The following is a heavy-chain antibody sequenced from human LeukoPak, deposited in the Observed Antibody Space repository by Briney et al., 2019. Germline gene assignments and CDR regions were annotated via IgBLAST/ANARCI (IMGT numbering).Heavy chain of an antibody. CDR2: MSSNGGST. CDR3: ARAPNNIVLMVYLDY. CDR1: GFTFSSYA. J-gene: IGHJ4*02. Sequence: GGSLRLSCAASGFTFSSYAMHWVRQAPGKGLEYVSAMSSNGGSTYYANSVKGRFTISRDNSKNTLYLQMCSLRAEDMAVYYCARAPNNIVLMVYLDYWGQGTLVTVSS. V-gene: IGHV3-64*01. D-gene: IGHD2-8*01.